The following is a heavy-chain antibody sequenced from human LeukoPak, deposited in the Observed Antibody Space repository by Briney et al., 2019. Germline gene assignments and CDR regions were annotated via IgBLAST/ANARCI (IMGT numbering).Heavy chain of an antibody. J-gene: IGHJ4*02. D-gene: IGHD4-23*01. V-gene: IGHV3-48*03. Sequence: AGVSLRLSCVASGFTFSSYEMHWVRQAPGKGLEWVSYISSSDTTIYYADSLKGRFTISRDNAKNSLYLQMNSLRAEDTAVYYCARDYGGSSPFDYWGQGTLVTVSS. CDR3: ARDYGGSSPFDY. CDR1: GFTFSSYE. CDR2: ISSSDTTI.